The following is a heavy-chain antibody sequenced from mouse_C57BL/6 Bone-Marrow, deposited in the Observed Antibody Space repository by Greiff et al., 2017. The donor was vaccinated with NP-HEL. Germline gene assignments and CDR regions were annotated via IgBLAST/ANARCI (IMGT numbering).Heavy chain of an antibody. CDR1: GYSITSGYY. J-gene: IGHJ4*01. V-gene: IGHV3-6*01. CDR2: ISYDGSN. CDR3: ARDPFITTVVALGDY. D-gene: IGHD1-1*01. Sequence: EVHLVESGPGLVKPSQSLSLTCSVTGYSITSGYYWNWIRQFPGNKLEWMGYISYDGSNNYNPSLKNRISITRDTSKNQFFLKLNSVTTEDTATYYCARDPFITTVVALGDYWGQGTSVTVSS.